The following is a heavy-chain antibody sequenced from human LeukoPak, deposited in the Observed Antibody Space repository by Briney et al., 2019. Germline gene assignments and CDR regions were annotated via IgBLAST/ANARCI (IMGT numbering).Heavy chain of an antibody. Sequence: SETLSLTCTVSGGSITSYYWTWIRQPPGEGLEWIGYIYYTGSTNYNPSLKSRVTLSVDTSNNEVSLKLRSVTAADTAVYYCVRVGVEVELATFDYWGRGTLVAVSS. J-gene: IGHJ4*02. V-gene: IGHV4-59*01. D-gene: IGHD5-24*01. CDR2: IYYTGST. CDR1: GGSITSYY. CDR3: VRVGVEVELATFDY.